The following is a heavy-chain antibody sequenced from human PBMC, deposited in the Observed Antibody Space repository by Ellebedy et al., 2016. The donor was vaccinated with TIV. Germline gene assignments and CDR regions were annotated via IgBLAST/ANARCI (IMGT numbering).Heavy chain of an antibody. J-gene: IGHJ6*02. D-gene: IGHD1-26*01. CDR1: GYTFTGYY. Sequence: ASVKVSXXASGYTFTGYYMHWVRQAPGQGLEWMGWINPNSGGTNYAQKFQGRVTMTRDTSISTAYMELSRLRSDDTAVYYCARNSGSYYYGMDVWGQGTTVTVSS. V-gene: IGHV1-2*02. CDR3: ARNSGSYYYGMDV. CDR2: INPNSGGT.